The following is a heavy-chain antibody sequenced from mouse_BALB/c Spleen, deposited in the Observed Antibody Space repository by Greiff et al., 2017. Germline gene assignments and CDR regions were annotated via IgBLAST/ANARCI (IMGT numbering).Heavy chain of an antibody. CDR3: ARRGSFDY. Sequence: EVQGVESGGGLVQPGGSRKLSCAASGFTFSSFGMHWVRQAPEKGLEWVAYISSGSSTIYYADTVKGRFTISRDNPKNTLFLQMTSLRSEDTAMYDCARRGSFDYWGQGTTLTVSS. CDR1: GFTFSSFG. CDR2: ISSGSSTI. J-gene: IGHJ2*01. V-gene: IGHV5-17*02.